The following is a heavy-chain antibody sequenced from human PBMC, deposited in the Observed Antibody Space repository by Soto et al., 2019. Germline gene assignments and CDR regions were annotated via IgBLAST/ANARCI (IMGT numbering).Heavy chain of an antibody. D-gene: IGHD6-19*01. V-gene: IGHV3-23*01. J-gene: IGHJ5*02. CDR2: ISASGSST. CDR1: GFTFSNYA. CDR3: AKDESWLPFDP. Sequence: GGSLRLSCAVSGFTFSNYAMSWVRQAPGKGLEWVSAISASGSSTYYADSVKGRFTISRDNSKNTLYLQMNSLRAEDTVLYFCAKDESWLPFDPWGQGTLVTVSS.